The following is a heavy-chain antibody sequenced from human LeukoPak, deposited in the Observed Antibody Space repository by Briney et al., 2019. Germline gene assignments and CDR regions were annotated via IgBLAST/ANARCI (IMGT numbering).Heavy chain of an antibody. Sequence: KTSETLSLTCAVYGGSFSGYYWSWIRQPPGKRLEWIGEINHSGSTNYKPSLKSRVTISVDTSKNQFSLKLSSVTAADTAVYYCARGGYGNNWFDPWGQGTLVTVSS. D-gene: IGHD5-18*01. V-gene: IGHV4-34*01. CDR2: INHSGST. CDR3: ARGGYGNNWFDP. J-gene: IGHJ5*02. CDR1: GGSFSGYY.